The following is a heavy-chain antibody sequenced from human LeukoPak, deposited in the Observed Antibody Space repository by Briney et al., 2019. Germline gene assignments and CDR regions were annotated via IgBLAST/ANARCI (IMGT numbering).Heavy chain of an antibody. D-gene: IGHD6-6*01. J-gene: IGHJ6*03. CDR2: IYYSGST. Sequence: SETLSLTCTVSGGSISSSSYYWGWIRQPPGKGLEWIGSIYYSGSTYYNPSLKSRVTISVDTSKNQFSLKLSSVTAADTAVYYCARVKRGSSSSEGYGVYYYYMDVWGKGTTVTVSS. CDR3: ARVKRGSSSSEGYGVYYYYMDV. V-gene: IGHV4-39*07. CDR1: GGSISSSSYY.